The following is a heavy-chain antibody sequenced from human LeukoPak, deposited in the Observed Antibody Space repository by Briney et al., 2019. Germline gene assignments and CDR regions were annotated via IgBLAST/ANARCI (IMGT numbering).Heavy chain of an antibody. D-gene: IGHD3-10*01. CDR3: ASGSSGYSDWFDP. V-gene: IGHV3-30-3*01. CDR2: ISYDGSNK. Sequence: PGGSRRLSCAASGFTFSSYAMHWVRQAPGKGLEWVAVISYDGSNKYYADSVKGRFTISRDNSKNTLYLQMNSLRAEDTAVYYCASGSSGYSDWFDPWGQGTLVTVSS. CDR1: GFTFSSYA. J-gene: IGHJ5*02.